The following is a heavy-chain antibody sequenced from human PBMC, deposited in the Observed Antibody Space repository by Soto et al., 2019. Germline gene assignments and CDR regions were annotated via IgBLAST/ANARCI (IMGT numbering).Heavy chain of an antibody. CDR1: GFTFSSYT. CDR2: FVGSTGST. V-gene: IGHV3-23*01. D-gene: IGHD6-13*01. CDR3: AYSSTPFDY. Sequence: ARFLRLSCAASGFTFSSYTMNGVRQAPGKGLEWVSTFVGSTGSTFYADSVKGRFTISRDDSKNTLYLQMNSLRAEDTAVYYCAYSSTPFDYWGQGTLVTVSS. J-gene: IGHJ4*02.